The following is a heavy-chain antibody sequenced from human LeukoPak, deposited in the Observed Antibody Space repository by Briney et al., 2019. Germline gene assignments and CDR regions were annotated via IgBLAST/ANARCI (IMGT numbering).Heavy chain of an antibody. Sequence: PGGSLRLSCAASGFTFSNAWMSWVRQAPGKGLEWVSAISGSGGSTYYADSVKVRFTISRDNSKNTLYLQMNSLRAEDTAVYYCAKTIELFRYYFDYWGQGTLVTVSS. D-gene: IGHD2-21*01. CDR3: AKTIELFRYYFDY. CDR1: GFTFSNAW. V-gene: IGHV3-23*01. J-gene: IGHJ4*02. CDR2: ISGSGGST.